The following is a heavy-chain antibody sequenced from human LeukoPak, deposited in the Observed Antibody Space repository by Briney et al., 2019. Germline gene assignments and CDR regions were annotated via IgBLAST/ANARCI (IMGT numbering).Heavy chain of an antibody. D-gene: IGHD3-3*01. CDR3: ARLGPVDRVDYGMDV. J-gene: IGHJ6*04. CDR2: IYPGDSDT. CDR1: GYSFTSYW. V-gene: IGHV5-51*01. Sequence: GESLKISCKGSGYSFTSYWIGWVRQMPGKGLEWMGIIYPGDSDTRYSPSFQGQVTISADKSNSTAYLQWSSLKASDTAMYYCARLGPVDRVDYGMDVWGKGTTVTVSS.